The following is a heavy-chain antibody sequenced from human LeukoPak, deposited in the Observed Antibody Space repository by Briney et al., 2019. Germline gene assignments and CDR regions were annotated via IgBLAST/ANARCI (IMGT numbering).Heavy chain of an antibody. V-gene: IGHV1-18*01. D-gene: IGHD2-8*01. J-gene: IGHJ6*03. CDR2: ITTFSGKT. CDR3: AGGTINGLDYYYMDV. CDR1: NYTFTSYG. Sequence: ASVKVSCKASNYTFTSYGTHWVRQAPGQGLEWMGWITTFSGKTNYAQKLQDRVTMTTDTSTSTAYMELRSLRSDDTAVYYCAGGTINGLDYYYMDVWGKGTTVIVPS.